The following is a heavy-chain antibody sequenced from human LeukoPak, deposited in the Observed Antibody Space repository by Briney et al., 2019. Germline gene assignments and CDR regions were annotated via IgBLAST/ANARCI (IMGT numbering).Heavy chain of an antibody. V-gene: IGHV3-30*03. Sequence: PGGSPRLSCAASGFTFSNYWMSWVRQAPGKGLEWVAVISYDGSNKYYADSVKGRFTISRDNSKNTLYLQMNSLRAEDTAVYYCARAGDSGNLAWGQGTLVTVSS. J-gene: IGHJ5*02. CDR1: GFTFSNYW. CDR2: ISYDGSNK. CDR3: ARAGDSGNLA. D-gene: IGHD1-26*01.